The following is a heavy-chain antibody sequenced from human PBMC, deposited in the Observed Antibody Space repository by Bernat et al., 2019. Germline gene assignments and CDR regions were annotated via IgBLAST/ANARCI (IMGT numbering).Heavy chain of an antibody. V-gene: IGHV4-59*01. Sequence: QVQLQESGPGLVKPSETLSLTCTVSGGSISSYYWSWIRQPPGKGLEWIGYIYYSGSTNYNPSLKSRVTISVDTSKNQFSLKLSSVTAADTAVYYCARVSSSWFSYFDYWGQGTLVTVSS. CDR1: GGSISSYY. J-gene: IGHJ4*02. CDR3: ARVSSSWFSYFDY. D-gene: IGHD6-13*01. CDR2: IYYSGST.